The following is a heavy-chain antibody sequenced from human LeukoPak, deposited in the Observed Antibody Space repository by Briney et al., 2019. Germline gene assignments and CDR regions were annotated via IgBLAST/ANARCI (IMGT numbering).Heavy chain of an antibody. V-gene: IGHV1-24*01. CDR1: GYTLTELS. Sequence: ASVTVSCTVSGYTLTELSMHWVRQAPGKGLEWMGGFDPEDSKTVYAQKFQGRVTMTEDTSTDTAYMELSSLRSEDTAVFYCATDRGYWGQGTLVTVSS. D-gene: IGHD3-10*01. CDR2: FDPEDSKT. CDR3: ATDRGY. J-gene: IGHJ4*02.